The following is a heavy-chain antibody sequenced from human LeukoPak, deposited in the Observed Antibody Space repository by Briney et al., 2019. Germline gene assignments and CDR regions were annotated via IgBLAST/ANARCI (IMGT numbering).Heavy chain of an antibody. Sequence: SECLSLTCTVSGGSISSSSYYWGWIRQPPGKGLEWIGIIYYSGSTYYNPSLKSRVTISVDTSKNQFSLRLSSLTAADTAVYYCARHVLFGGYPDYFDYWGQGTLVTVSS. V-gene: IGHV4-39*01. CDR2: IYYSGST. J-gene: IGHJ4*02. CDR1: GGSISSSSYY. D-gene: IGHD3-16*01. CDR3: ARHVLFGGYPDYFDY.